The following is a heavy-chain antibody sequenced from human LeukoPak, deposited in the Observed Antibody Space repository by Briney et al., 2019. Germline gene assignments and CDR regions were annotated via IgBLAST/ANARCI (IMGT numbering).Heavy chain of an antibody. D-gene: IGHD1-14*01. V-gene: IGHV3-30*18. Sequence: GGSLRLSCAASGFTFSSYGMHWVRQAPGKGLERVAVISYDGSNKYYADSVKGRFTISRDNSKNTLYLQMNSLRAEDTAVYYCAKDLRKNWFDPWGQGTLVTVSS. J-gene: IGHJ5*02. CDR2: ISYDGSNK. CDR1: GFTFSSYG. CDR3: AKDLRKNWFDP.